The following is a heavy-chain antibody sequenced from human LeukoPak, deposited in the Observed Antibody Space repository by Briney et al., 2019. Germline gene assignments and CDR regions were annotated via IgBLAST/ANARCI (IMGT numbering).Heavy chain of an antibody. J-gene: IGHJ4*02. Sequence: PGFSLPLSHPDSGFRFNRYAMSRVHQAPGKGLEGLSAISGSGGSPYYADSVKGRFTISRDNSKNTLYLQMNSLRAEDTAVYYCAKYDSSGYYYFDYWGQGTLVTVSS. CDR2: ISGSGGSP. CDR1: GFRFNRYA. D-gene: IGHD3-22*01. CDR3: AKYDSSGYYYFDY. V-gene: IGHV3-23*01.